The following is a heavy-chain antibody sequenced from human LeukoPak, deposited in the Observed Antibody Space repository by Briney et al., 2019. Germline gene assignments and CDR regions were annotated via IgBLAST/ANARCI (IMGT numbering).Heavy chain of an antibody. V-gene: IGHV1-2*02. CDR1: GYTFTGYY. D-gene: IGHD4-17*01. Sequence: ASVKVSCKASGYTFTGYYMHWVRQAPGQGLEWMGWINPNSGGTNYAQKFQGRVTMTRDTSISTAYMELSRLRYDDTAFYYCARDPDYGDYYYYGMDVWGQGTTVTVSS. CDR2: INPNSGGT. CDR3: ARDPDYGDYYYYGMDV. J-gene: IGHJ6*02.